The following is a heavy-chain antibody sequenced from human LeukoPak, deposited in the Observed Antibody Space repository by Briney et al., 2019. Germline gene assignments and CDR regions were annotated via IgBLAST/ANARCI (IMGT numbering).Heavy chain of an antibody. CDR2: IYPGDST. D-gene: IGHD3-22*01. CDR1: GYSFTSYW. Sequence: GESLKISCKGSGYSFTSYWIGWVRQMPGKGLEWMGIIYPGDSTTYSPSFQGQVTISADKSISTAYLQWSRLKASDTAMYYCARAYYYDSSDFDYWGQGTLVTVSS. J-gene: IGHJ4*02. CDR3: ARAYYYDSSDFDY. V-gene: IGHV5-51*01.